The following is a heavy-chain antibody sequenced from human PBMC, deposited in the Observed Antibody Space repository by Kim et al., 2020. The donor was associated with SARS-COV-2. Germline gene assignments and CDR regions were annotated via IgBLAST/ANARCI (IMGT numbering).Heavy chain of an antibody. Sequence: ADSVKGRFTIARDNSKNTLYLQMNSLRAEDTAVYYCARDQDGGQQLVLGYWGQGTLVTVSS. V-gene: IGHV3-33*01. J-gene: IGHJ4*02. CDR3: ARDQDGGQQLVLGY. D-gene: IGHD6-13*01.